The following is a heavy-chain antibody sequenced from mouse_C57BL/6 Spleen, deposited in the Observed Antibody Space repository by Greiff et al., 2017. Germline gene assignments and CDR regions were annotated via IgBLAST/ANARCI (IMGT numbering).Heavy chain of an antibody. CDR2: INPSNGGT. CDR3: ARDYYGSSPYWYFDV. D-gene: IGHD1-1*01. J-gene: IGHJ1*03. Sequence: QVQLQQPGTELVKPGASVKLSCKASGYTFTSYWMHWVKQRPGQGLEWIGNINPSNGGTNYNEKFKSKATLTVDKSSSTAYMQLSSLTAEDSAVYYCARDYYGSSPYWYFDVWGTGTTVTVSS. CDR1: GYTFTSYW. V-gene: IGHV1-53*01.